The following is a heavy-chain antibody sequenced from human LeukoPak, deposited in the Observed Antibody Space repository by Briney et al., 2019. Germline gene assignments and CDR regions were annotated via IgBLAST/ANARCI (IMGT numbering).Heavy chain of an antibody. Sequence: GKSLKISCKGSGYSFTSYWISWVRQMPGKGLEWMGRIVPSDSPTNYSPSFQGHVTISADKSISTAYLQWSSLKASDTAMYYCARHRIADIVATTYFDYWGQGTLVTVSS. CDR1: GYSFTSYW. D-gene: IGHD5-12*01. J-gene: IGHJ4*02. CDR2: IVPSDSPT. CDR3: ARHRIADIVATTYFDY. V-gene: IGHV5-10-1*01.